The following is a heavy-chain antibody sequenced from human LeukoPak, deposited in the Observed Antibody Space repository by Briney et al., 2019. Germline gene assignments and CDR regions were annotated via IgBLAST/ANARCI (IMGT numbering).Heavy chain of an antibody. V-gene: IGHV3-33*01. CDR1: GFTFSSYG. CDR2: VWYDGSNK. CDR3: ATQKATPGGFDY. Sequence: GRSLRLSCAASGFTFSSYGMHWVRQAPGKGLEWVAVVWYDGSNKYYADSVKGRFTISRDNSKNTLYLQMNSLRAEDTAVYYCATQKATPGGFDYWGQGTLVTVSS. J-gene: IGHJ4*02.